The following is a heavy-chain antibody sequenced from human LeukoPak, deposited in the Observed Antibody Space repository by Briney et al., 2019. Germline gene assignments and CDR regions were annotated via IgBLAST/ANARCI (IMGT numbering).Heavy chain of an antibody. CDR3: AGGNYYDSSGHPYHFHY. CDR1: GVSISIYY. V-gene: IGHV4-59*01. J-gene: IGHJ4*02. D-gene: IGHD3-22*01. CDR2: IYYSENT. Sequence: SETLSLTCTVSGVSISIYYWSWIRQPPGKGLEWIGYIYYSENTNYNPSLKSRVTISVDTSKNQFSLTLTSVIAADTAVYYCAGGNYYDSSGHPYHFHYWGQGTLVTVPS.